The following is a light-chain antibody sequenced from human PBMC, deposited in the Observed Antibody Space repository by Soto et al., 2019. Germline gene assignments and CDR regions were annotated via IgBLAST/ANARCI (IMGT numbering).Light chain of an antibody. CDR1: SSDVGGYNY. Sequence: QSALTQPASVSGSPGQSITISCTGTSSDVGGYNYVSWYQQHPGKAPKLMIYDVSNRPAGGSNRFSASKSGNTTSLTISGLQAEDEADYYCSSYTGSSTLGVFGTGTKLTVL. CDR2: DVS. V-gene: IGLV2-14*03. CDR3: SSYTGSSTLGV. J-gene: IGLJ1*01.